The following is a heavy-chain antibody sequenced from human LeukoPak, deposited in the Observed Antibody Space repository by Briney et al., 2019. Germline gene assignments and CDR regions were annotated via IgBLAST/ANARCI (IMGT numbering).Heavy chain of an antibody. CDR1: GYTFTYND. CDR3: ARGRAAAD. D-gene: IGHD2-15*01. V-gene: IGHV1-8*01. J-gene: IGHJ4*02. CDR2: MNPGTANT. Sequence: ASVKVSCKASGYTFTYNDINWVRQANGQGLEWMGWMNPGTANTGYSQKFQGRLAMTADTSINTAYMELSGLTSEDTAVYYCARGRAAADWGQGTLVTVSS.